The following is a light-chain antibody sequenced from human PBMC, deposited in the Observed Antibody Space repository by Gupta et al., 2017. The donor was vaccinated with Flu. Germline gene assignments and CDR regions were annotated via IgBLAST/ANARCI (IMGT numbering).Light chain of an antibody. CDR1: SANIGSNT. Sequence: QSVLTQRPSASETPPQTVTLSCSGSSANIGSNTVNWYQQLPGTAPKLLIYTNNQRPSGVPDRFSGSKSGTSASLAISGLQSEDEADYYCAAWDDSLSGPVFGGGTKLTVL. V-gene: IGLV1-44*01. CDR3: AAWDDSLSGPV. J-gene: IGLJ3*02. CDR2: TNN.